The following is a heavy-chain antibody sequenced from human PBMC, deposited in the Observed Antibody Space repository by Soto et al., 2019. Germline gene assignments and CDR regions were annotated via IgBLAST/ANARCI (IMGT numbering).Heavy chain of an antibody. CDR3: ARFHRVVPAAANWFDP. CDR2: ISAYNGNT. Sequence: ASVKVSCKASGYTFTSYGMSWVRQAPGQGLEWMGWISAYNGNTNYAQKLQGRVTMTTDTSTSTAYMELRSLRSDDTAVYYCARFHRVVPAAANWFDPWGQGTLVTVSS. D-gene: IGHD2-2*01. J-gene: IGHJ5*02. CDR1: GYTFTSYG. V-gene: IGHV1-18*01.